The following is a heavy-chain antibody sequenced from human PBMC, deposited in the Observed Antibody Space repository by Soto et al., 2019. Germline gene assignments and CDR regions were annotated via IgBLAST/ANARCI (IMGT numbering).Heavy chain of an antibody. V-gene: IGHV4-34*01. J-gene: IGHJ4*02. CDR3: ARGRSATVVTLIFGY. Sequence: PSETLSLTCAVYGGSFSGYYWSWIRQPPGKGLEWIGEINHSGSTNYNPSLKSRVTISVDTSKNQFSLKLSSVTAADTAVYYCARGRSATVVTLIFGYWGQGTLVTVSS. CDR2: INHSGST. CDR1: GGSFSGYY. D-gene: IGHD4-17*01.